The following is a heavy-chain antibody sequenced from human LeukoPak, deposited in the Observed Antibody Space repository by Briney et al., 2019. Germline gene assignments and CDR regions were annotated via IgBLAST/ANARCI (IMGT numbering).Heavy chain of an antibody. CDR2: ISSSSSYI. J-gene: IGHJ3*02. V-gene: IGHV3-21*01. CDR1: GFTFSSYS. CDR3: ARDLVGGAFDI. Sequence: GGSLRLSCAASGFTFSSYSMNWVRQAPGKGLEWVSSISSSSSYIYYADSVKGRFTISRDNAKNSLYLQMNSLRAEDTAVYYCARDLVGGAFDIWGQGTMVTVSS. D-gene: IGHD2-2*01.